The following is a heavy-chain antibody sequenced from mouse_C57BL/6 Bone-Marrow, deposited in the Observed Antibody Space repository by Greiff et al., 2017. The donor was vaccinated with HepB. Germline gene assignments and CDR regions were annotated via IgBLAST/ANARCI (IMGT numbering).Heavy chain of an antibody. D-gene: IGHD2-12*01. CDR1: GFTFSDFY. CDR3: ARAYSFYAMDY. J-gene: IGHJ4*01. Sequence: EVKVVDSGGGLVQSGRSLRLSCATSGFTFSDFYMEWVRQAPGKGLEWIAASRNKSNDYTTEYSASVKGRFIVARDTSQSILYLQMNALRAEDTAIYYCARAYSFYAMDYWGQGTSVTVSS. V-gene: IGHV7-1*01. CDR2: SRNKSNDYTT.